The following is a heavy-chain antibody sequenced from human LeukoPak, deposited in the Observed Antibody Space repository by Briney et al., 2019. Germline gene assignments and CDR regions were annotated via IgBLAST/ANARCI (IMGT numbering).Heavy chain of an antibody. J-gene: IGHJ3*02. CDR2: IYYSVTT. D-gene: IGHD1-26*01. V-gene: IGHV4-39*01. CDR3: ARPAYRGRYYDAFDI. CDR1: GCSISSSVYY. Sequence: PPETLSLTCTVSGCSISSSVYYWAWIRQPPGKALEWIGSIYYSVTTYYNPSPKSRLTISVDTSKNQFSLKLTSVTAADTAVYFCARPAYRGRYYDAFDIWGQGTMVTVSS.